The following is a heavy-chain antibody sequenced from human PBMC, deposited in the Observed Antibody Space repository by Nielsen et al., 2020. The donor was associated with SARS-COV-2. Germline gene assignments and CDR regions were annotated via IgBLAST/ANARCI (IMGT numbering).Heavy chain of an antibody. J-gene: IGHJ3*02. V-gene: IGHV4-4*02. D-gene: IGHD3-9*01. CDR2: IYHRGGT. CDR1: GGSISSNNW. Sequence: SETLSLTCAVSGGSISSNNWWSWVRQPPGKGLEWIGEIYHRGGTNYSPSLKTRVTISVDKSKNQFSLELRSVTAADTAVYYCARSYYDILTVPLPGAFDIWGQGTMVTVTS. CDR3: ARSYYDILTVPLPGAFDI.